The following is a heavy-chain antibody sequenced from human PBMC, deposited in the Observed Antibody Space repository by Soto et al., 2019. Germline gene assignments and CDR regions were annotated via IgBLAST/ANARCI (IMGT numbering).Heavy chain of an antibody. CDR3: ARDSAGARSRYYDRSGYYNYRDY. Sequence: PGGSLRLSCAASGFTFSSYSMNWVRQAPGKGLEWVSYISSSSSTIYYADSVKGRFTISRDNAKNSLYLQMNSLRADCTAVDYCARDSAGARSRYYDRSGYYNYRDYWGQGTLVTVSS. CDR1: GFTFSSYS. D-gene: IGHD3-22*01. CDR2: ISSSSSTI. J-gene: IGHJ4*02. V-gene: IGHV3-48*01.